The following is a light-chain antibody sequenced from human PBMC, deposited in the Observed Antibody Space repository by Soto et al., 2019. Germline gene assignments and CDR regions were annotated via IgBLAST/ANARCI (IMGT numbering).Light chain of an antibody. CDR3: CSYAGTYSSV. V-gene: IGLV2-11*01. CDR1: SGDVGGYNY. CDR2: DVS. Sequence: QSMLTQPRSVSGAPGQSVTISCAGTSGDVGGYNYVSWYQQHPGKAPKLMIYDVSQRPSGVPDRFSGSKSGNTASLTISGLQSEDEADYYYCSYAGTYSSVFATGPKANV. J-gene: IGLJ1*01.